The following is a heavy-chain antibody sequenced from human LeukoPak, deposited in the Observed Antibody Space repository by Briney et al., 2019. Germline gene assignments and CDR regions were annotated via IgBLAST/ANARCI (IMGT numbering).Heavy chain of an antibody. J-gene: IGHJ6*02. CDR3: AKDGTAMANYYYGMDV. CDR2: ISGSGGNT. D-gene: IGHD5-18*01. Sequence: GGSLRLSCAASGSTFSSYAMSWVRQAPGKGLEWVSGISGSGGNTYYTDSVKGRFTFSRDNPKNTLYLQMNSLRAEDTAVYYCAKDGTAMANYYYGMDVWGQGTTVTVSS. CDR1: GSTFSSYA. V-gene: IGHV3-23*01.